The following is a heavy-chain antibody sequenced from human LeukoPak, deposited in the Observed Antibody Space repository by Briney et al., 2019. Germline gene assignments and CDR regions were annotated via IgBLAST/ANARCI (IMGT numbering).Heavy chain of an antibody. CDR3: ARLRMRFGELYYFDY. J-gene: IGHJ4*02. Sequence: GGSLRLSCAASGFTFSSYSMNWVRQAPGKGLEWVSSISSSSSYIYYADSVKGRFTISRDNAKNSLYLQMNSLRAEDTAVYYCARLRMRFGELYYFDYWGQGTLVTVSS. CDR2: ISSSSSYI. V-gene: IGHV3-21*01. CDR1: GFTFSSYS. D-gene: IGHD3-10*01.